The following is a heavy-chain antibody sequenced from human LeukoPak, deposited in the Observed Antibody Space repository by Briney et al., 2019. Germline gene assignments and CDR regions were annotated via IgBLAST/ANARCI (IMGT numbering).Heavy chain of an antibody. J-gene: IGHJ3*02. CDR3: AKGELVPGGAFDI. D-gene: IGHD1-7*01. Sequence: GGSLRLSCAASGFTFSSYGMHWVRQAPGKGLEWVAVISYDGSNKYYADSVKGRFTISRDNSKNTLYLQMNSLRAEDAAVYYCAKGELVPGGAFDIWGQGTMVTVSS. CDR2: ISYDGSNK. CDR1: GFTFSSYG. V-gene: IGHV3-30*18.